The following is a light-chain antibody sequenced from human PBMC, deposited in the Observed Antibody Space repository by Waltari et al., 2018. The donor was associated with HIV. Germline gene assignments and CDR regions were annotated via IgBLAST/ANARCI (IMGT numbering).Light chain of an antibody. CDR2: XAS. CDR1: QSLLHXAXNKNS. V-gene: IGKV4-1*01. Sequence: QSLLHXAXNKNSLVWYQQKPGQPPKLLXXXASXXXXGVPDRXSGSGSGTDFTLTISSLXAXXXXVXXCQQFYTTPSFGGGTKVEVK. CDR3: QQFYTTPS. J-gene: IGKJ4*01.